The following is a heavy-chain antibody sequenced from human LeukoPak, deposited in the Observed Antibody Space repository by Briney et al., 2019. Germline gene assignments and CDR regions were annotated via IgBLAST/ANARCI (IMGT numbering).Heavy chain of an antibody. CDR1: GFTFSSYG. V-gene: IGHV3-30*18. CDR2: ISYDGSNK. CDR3: AKDSGYSSGWDAFDI. Sequence: QPGRSLRLSCAASGFTFSSYGMHWVRQAPGKGLEWVAVISYDGSNKYYADSVKGRFTISRDNSKNTLYLQMNSLRAEDTAVYYCAKDSGYSSGWDAFDIWGQGTMVTVSS. D-gene: IGHD6-19*01. J-gene: IGHJ3*02.